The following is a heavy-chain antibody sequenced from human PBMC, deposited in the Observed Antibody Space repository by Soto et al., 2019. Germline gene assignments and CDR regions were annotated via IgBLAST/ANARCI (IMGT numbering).Heavy chain of an antibody. CDR3: ASFRRAAAGTGYYYGMAV. D-gene: IGHD6-13*01. Sequence: ASVKVSCKASGYTFTSYGISWVRQAPGQGLEWMGWISAYNGNTNYAQKLQGRVTMTTDTSTSTAYMELRSLRSDDTAVYYCASFRRAAAGTGYYYGMAVWGQGTTVTVSS. CDR2: ISAYNGNT. CDR1: GYTFTSYG. J-gene: IGHJ6*02. V-gene: IGHV1-18*01.